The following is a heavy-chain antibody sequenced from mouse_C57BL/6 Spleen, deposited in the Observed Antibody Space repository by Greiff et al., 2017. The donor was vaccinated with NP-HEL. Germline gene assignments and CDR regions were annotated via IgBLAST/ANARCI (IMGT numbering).Heavy chain of an antibody. Sequence: QVQLKESGPELVKPGASVKISCKASGYAFSSSWMNWVKQRPGKGLEWIGRIYPGDGDTNYNGKFKGKATLTADKSSSTAYMQLSSLTSEDSAVYFCAFYDGYYEGLSYWGQGTTLTVSS. V-gene: IGHV1-82*01. CDR3: AFYDGYYEGLSY. J-gene: IGHJ2*01. CDR1: GYAFSSSW. CDR2: IYPGDGDT. D-gene: IGHD2-3*01.